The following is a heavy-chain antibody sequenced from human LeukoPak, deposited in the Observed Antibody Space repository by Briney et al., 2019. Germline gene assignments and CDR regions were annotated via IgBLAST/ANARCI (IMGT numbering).Heavy chain of an antibody. CDR3: ARVRITMVRGVIKD. CDR1: GYTYTSYG. V-gene: IGHV1-18*01. CDR2: ISAYNGNT. Sequence: GASVKVSCKASGYTYTSYGISLVRQAPGQGLEWMGWISAYNGNTNYAQKLQGRVTMTTDTSTSTAYMELRSLRSDDTAVYYCARVRITMVRGVIKDWGQGTLVTVSS. D-gene: IGHD3-10*01. J-gene: IGHJ4*02.